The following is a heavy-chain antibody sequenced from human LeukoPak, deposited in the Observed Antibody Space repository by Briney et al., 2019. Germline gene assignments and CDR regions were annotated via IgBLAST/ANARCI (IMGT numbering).Heavy chain of an antibody. CDR3: TRHTWGSSFDY. J-gene: IGHJ4*02. CDR1: GYSFTSYW. CDR2: IYPGDSDT. Sequence: GESLQISCKGSGYSFTSYWIGWVRQMPGKGLEWMGIIYPGDSDTRYSPSFQGQVTISADKSISTAYPQWSSLKASDTAMYYCTRHTWGSSFDYWGQGTLVTVSS. D-gene: IGHD7-27*01. V-gene: IGHV5-51*01.